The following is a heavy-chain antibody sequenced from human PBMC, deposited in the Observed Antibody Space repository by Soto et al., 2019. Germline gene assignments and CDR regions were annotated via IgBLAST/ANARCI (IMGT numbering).Heavy chain of an antibody. CDR3: ARGMGRYFDI. V-gene: IGHV4-4*07. D-gene: IGHD2-8*01. CDR1: GDSIGNFC. J-gene: IGHJ2*01. CDR2: LSASGRT. Sequence: SETLSLTCAISGDSIGNFCWSWIRQPAGKGLESLGRLSASGRTNYSPSLQSRVTMSLDRSKNRFSLRLTSVSAADTAVYFCARGMGRYFDIWGRGTLVTVSS.